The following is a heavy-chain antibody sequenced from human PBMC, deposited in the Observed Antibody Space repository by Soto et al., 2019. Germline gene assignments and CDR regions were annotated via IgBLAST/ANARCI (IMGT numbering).Heavy chain of an antibody. D-gene: IGHD6-19*01. CDR1: GDTFSTYG. J-gene: IGHJ5*02. CDR2: IIPIFGTA. Sequence: QVQLVQSGAEVKRPGSSVKVSCKSSGDTFSTYGISWVRQAPGQGLDWMGGIIPIFGTADYAQKFQGRVTITADESTSTVYMELSSLRSDDTAVYYCARGETQLPHPYSSRPWFEHWGQGTLVTVSS. V-gene: IGHV1-69*01. CDR3: ARGETQLPHPYSSRPWFEH.